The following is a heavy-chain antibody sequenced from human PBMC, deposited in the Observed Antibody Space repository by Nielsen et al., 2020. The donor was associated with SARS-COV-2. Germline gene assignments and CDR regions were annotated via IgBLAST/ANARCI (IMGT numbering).Heavy chain of an antibody. CDR3: AKGVSANIWTGQHIDY. Sequence: GGSLRLSCAASGFTFDDYAMHWVRQAPGKGLEWVSGISWNSGSIGYADPVKGRFTISRDNAKNSLYLQMNSLRAEDTALYYCAKGVSANIWTGQHIDYWGQGTLVTVSS. CDR1: GFTFDDYA. CDR2: ISWNSGSI. J-gene: IGHJ4*02. D-gene: IGHD3-9*01. V-gene: IGHV3-9*01.